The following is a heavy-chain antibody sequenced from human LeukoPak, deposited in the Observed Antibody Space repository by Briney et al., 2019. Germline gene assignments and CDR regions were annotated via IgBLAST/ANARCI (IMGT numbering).Heavy chain of an antibody. CDR3: ARGVRWGTNWFDP. V-gene: IGHV4-34*01. CDR1: GGSFSGYY. J-gene: IGHJ5*02. D-gene: IGHD3-16*01. CDR2: INHSGST. Sequence: SETLSLTCAVYGGSFSGYYWSWIRQPPGKGLEWIGEINHSGSTNYNPSLKSRVTISVDTSKNQFSLKLSSVTAADTAVYYCARGVRWGTNWFDPRGQGTLVTVSS.